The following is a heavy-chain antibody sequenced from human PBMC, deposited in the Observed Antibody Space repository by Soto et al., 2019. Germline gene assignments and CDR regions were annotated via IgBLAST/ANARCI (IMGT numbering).Heavy chain of an antibody. D-gene: IGHD2-21*02. Sequence: PGGSLRLSCTASGFTFSDSDMTWTRQAPGKGLEWVSYIAGSGTTIQYADSVKGRFTISRDNAKNSLYLQMNSLRAEDTAVYYCARVRSDWPLDPWGQGTPVTVSS. V-gene: IGHV3-11*01. CDR1: GFTFSDSD. J-gene: IGHJ5*02. CDR2: IAGSGTTI. CDR3: ARVRSDWPLDP.